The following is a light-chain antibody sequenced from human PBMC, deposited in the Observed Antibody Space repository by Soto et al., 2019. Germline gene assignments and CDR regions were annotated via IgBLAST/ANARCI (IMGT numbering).Light chain of an antibody. CDR2: GAS. CDR3: QQGSFPLT. CDR1: QSISTY. Sequence: DLPMTQSPSSLSASVGDRVTITCRASQSISTYLNWYQQKLGKAPKLLISGASSLQGGVPSRFKDSRSATDFTLTISSLEPEYFATYYCQQGSFPLTVGGGTKLEIK. V-gene: IGKV1-39*01. J-gene: IGKJ4*01.